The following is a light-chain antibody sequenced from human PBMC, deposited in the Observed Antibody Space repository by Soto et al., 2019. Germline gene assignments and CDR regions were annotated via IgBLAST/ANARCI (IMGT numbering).Light chain of an antibody. CDR2: EVN. V-gene: IGLV2-11*01. CDR1: SIDVGGYNY. Sequence: QSALTQPRSVSGSPGQSVTISCTGTSIDVGGYNYVSWYQQHPGKAPKLMIYEVNKRPSGVSIRFSGSKSGNTASLTISGLQAEDEADYYCCSYAGTSYVFGAGTKVTVL. CDR3: CSYAGTSYV. J-gene: IGLJ1*01.